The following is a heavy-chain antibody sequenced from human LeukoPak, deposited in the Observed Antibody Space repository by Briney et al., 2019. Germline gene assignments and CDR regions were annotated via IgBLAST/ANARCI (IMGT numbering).Heavy chain of an antibody. CDR2: IYYSGST. CDR1: GGSISSYY. CDR3: ARGFGSSGRKSYYFDY. V-gene: IGHV4-59*01. J-gene: IGHJ4*02. Sequence: SETLSLTCTVSGGSISSYYWSWIRQPPGKGLEWIGYIYYSGSTNYNPSLKSRVTISVDTSKNQFSLKLSSVTAADTAVYYCARGFGSSGRKSYYFDYWGQGTLVTVSS. D-gene: IGHD1-26*01.